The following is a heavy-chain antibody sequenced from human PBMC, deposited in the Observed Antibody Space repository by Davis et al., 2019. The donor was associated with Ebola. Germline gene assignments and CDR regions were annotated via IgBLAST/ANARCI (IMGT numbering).Heavy chain of an antibody. Sequence: GESLKISCAASGFTFSSYGMHWVRQAPDKGLEWVAVIWYDGSNKYYADSVKGRFTISRDNSKNTLYLQMNSLRDEDTAVYYCARVATTVTIRIDYWGQGTLVTVSS. CDR2: IWYDGSNK. CDR3: ARVATTVTIRIDY. D-gene: IGHD4-17*01. CDR1: GFTFSSYG. V-gene: IGHV3-33*08. J-gene: IGHJ4*02.